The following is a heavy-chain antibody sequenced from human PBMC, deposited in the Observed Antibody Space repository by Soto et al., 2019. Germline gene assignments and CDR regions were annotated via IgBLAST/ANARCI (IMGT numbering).Heavy chain of an antibody. CDR1: GFTFSSYW. CDR2: INSDGSST. Sequence: EVQRVESGGGLVQPGGSLRLSCAASGFTFSSYWTHWVRQAPGKGLVWVSRINSDGSSTSYADSVKGRFTISRDNAKNTLYLQMNNLRAEDTAVYYCVRTSLVVAAATREDYWGQGTLVTVSS. D-gene: IGHD2-15*01. J-gene: IGHJ4*02. CDR3: VRTSLVVAAATREDY. V-gene: IGHV3-74*01.